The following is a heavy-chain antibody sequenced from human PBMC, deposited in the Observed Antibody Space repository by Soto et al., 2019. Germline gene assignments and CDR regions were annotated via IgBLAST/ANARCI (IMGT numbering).Heavy chain of an antibody. V-gene: IGHV4-39*02. CDR2: IYYSGST. CDR1: GGSISSSSYY. Sequence: SETLSLTCTVSGGSISSSSYYWGWIRQPPGKGLEWIGSIYYSGSTYYNPSLKSRVTISVDTSKNQFSLKLSSVTAADTAVYYCARESWASDIVVVPAPKTYYYYYMDVWGKGTTVTVSS. J-gene: IGHJ6*03. CDR3: ARESWASDIVVVPAPKTYYYYYMDV. D-gene: IGHD2-2*01.